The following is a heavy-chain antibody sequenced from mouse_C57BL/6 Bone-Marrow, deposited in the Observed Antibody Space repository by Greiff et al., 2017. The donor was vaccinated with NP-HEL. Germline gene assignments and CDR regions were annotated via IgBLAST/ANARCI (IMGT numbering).Heavy chain of an antibody. Sequence: VKLVESGPGLVQPSQSLSITCTVSGFSLTSYGVHWVRQSPGKGLEWLGVIWSGGSTDYNAAFISRLSISKDNSKSQVFFKMNNLQADDTAIYYCASDYDYAMDYWGQGTSVTVSS. CDR2: IWSGGST. D-gene: IGHD2-4*01. V-gene: IGHV2-2*01. J-gene: IGHJ4*01. CDR3: ASDYDYAMDY. CDR1: GFSLTSYG.